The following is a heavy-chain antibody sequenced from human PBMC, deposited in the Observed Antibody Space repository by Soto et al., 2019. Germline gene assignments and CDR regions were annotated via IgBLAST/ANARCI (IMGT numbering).Heavy chain of an antibody. Sequence: SQTLSLTCAISADSVSSNSAAWNWIRLSPSRGLEWLARTYYRSRWYNDYAVSVRSRITVNPDTSKNQFSLQLTSVTPEDTAVYYCAGTTSHQWYYMDVWGKGTTVTVSS. D-gene: IGHD1-7*01. CDR2: TYYRSRWYN. V-gene: IGHV6-1*01. CDR1: ADSVSSNSAA. CDR3: AGTTSHQWYYMDV. J-gene: IGHJ6*03.